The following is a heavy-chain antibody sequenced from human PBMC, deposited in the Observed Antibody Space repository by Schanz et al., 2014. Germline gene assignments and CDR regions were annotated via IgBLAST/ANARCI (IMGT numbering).Heavy chain of an antibody. CDR3: AKSQSSSFDS. Sequence: EVQLVESGGGLVQPGGSLRLSCSASGFTFSIYAMHWVRQAPGKGLEYVSAISHDGYSTYYADSVKGRFTISRDNSKNTLYLQMSSPTTEDTAVYCCAKSQSSSFDSWGQGTLVTVSS. V-gene: IGHV3-64D*06. CDR1: GFTFSIYA. CDR2: ISHDGYST. J-gene: IGHJ4*02. D-gene: IGHD6-13*01.